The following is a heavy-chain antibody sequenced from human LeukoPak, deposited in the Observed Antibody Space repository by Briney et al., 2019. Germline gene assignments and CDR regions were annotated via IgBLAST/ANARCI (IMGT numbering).Heavy chain of an antibody. D-gene: IGHD3-22*01. CDR3: AKRGVVIRVILVGFHKEAYYFDS. Sequence: GGSLRLSCVVSGITLSNYGMRWVRQAPGKGLEWVAVISESGGRTNYADSVKGRFTISRDSPKNTLYLQMNSLRAEDTAVYFCAKRGVVIRVILVGFHKEAYYFDSWGQGALVTVSS. V-gene: IGHV3-23*01. J-gene: IGHJ4*02. CDR1: GITLSNYG. CDR2: ISESGGRT.